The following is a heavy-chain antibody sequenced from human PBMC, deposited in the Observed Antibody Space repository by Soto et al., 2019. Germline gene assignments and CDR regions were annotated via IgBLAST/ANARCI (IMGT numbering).Heavy chain of an antibody. Sequence: QVQLVQSGAEVKEPGASVKVSCKTSGYTFTKNALHWVRQAPGRGPEWMGWINPLNGYTKYSERFQGRVSITRDTSPSKAFMELRRLRSEDTAIYYRTRDDYGTIYWRVDPLGQGTLVTVSS. CDR3: TRDDYGTIYWRVDP. J-gene: IGHJ5*02. CDR2: INPLNGYT. CDR1: GYTFTKNA. V-gene: IGHV1-3*01. D-gene: IGHD4-17*01.